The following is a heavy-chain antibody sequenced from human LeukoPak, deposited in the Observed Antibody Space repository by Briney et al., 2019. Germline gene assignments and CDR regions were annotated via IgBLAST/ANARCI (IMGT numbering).Heavy chain of an antibody. CDR2: IYYSGST. Sequence: PSETLSLTCTVSGGSISSYYWSWIRQPPGKGLEWIGYIYYSGSTNCNSSLKSRVTISLDTPKNQFSLKLNSVTAADTAVYYCARHRYSSSWYIDYWGQGTLVTVSS. CDR1: GGSISSYY. CDR3: ARHRYSSSWYIDY. J-gene: IGHJ4*02. D-gene: IGHD6-13*01. V-gene: IGHV4-59*01.